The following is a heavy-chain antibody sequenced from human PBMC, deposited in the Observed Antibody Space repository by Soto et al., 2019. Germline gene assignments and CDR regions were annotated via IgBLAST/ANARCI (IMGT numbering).Heavy chain of an antibody. Sequence: SETLSLTCAVYGGSFSTYYWNWIRQPPGKGLEWIGEINHSGNTQYNPSLKSRVTMSLDTSKNQFSLKLTSVTAADTAVFYCAGLFPYVSSGYHLNYLGQGTLVTVSS. CDR1: GGSFSTYY. CDR3: AGLFPYVSSGYHLNY. V-gene: IGHV4-34*01. CDR2: INHSGNT. J-gene: IGHJ4*02. D-gene: IGHD3-22*01.